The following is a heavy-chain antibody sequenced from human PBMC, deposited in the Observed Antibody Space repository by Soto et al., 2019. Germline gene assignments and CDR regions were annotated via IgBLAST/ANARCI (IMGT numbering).Heavy chain of an antibody. Sequence: SPTLSLTCAISGDSVSSNSAAWNWIRQSPSRGLEWLGRTYYRSKWYNDYAVTVKSRITINPDTSKNQFSLQLNSVTPEDTAVYYCARGEDSGSSANFDYWGQGTLVTVSS. CDR2: TYYRSKWYN. D-gene: IGHD1-26*01. CDR1: GDSVSSNSAA. J-gene: IGHJ4*02. V-gene: IGHV6-1*01. CDR3: ARGEDSGSSANFDY.